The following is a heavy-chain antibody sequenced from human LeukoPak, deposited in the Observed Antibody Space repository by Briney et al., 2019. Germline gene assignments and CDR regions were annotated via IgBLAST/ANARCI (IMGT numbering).Heavy chain of an antibody. CDR1: GFTFSSYG. CDR2: IWYDGSNK. V-gene: IGHV3-33*01. Sequence: PGRSLRLSCAASGFTFSSYGMHWVRQAPGKGLEWVAVIWYDGSNKYYADSVKGRFTISRDNSKNTLYLQMNSLRAEDTAVYYCARDIAAAGLFFDYWGQGTLVTVSS. D-gene: IGHD6-13*01. J-gene: IGHJ4*02. CDR3: ARDIAAAGLFFDY.